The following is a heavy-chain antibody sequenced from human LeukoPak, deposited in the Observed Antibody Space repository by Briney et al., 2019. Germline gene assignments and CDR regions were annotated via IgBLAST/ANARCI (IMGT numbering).Heavy chain of an antibody. CDR3: ARRSRYSSGWDQIDN. CDR2: TYPGVSDT. V-gene: IGHV5-51*01. CDR1: GYSSTSFW. J-gene: IGHJ4*02. Sequence: GASLKISCKGSGYSSTSFWIGWVRKMLGKGLGWRGITYPGVSDTRYSPCFQGQATISADKSISTAYLQWSSLKASDTAMYYCARRSRYSSGWDQIDNWGQGTLGTVSS. D-gene: IGHD6-19*01.